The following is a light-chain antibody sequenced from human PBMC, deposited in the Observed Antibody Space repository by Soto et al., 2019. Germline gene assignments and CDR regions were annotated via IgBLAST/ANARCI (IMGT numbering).Light chain of an antibody. CDR2: DAS. CDR1: QSVSSN. J-gene: IGKJ4*01. CDR3: QQRSNRPPLT. V-gene: IGKV3-11*01. Sequence: SPATVSVYKGERATLSCRASQSVSSNLAWYQQKPGQAPRLLIYDASNRATDIPARFSGSGSGTDFTLTISSLEPEDFAVYYCQQRSNRPPLTFGVGTKV.